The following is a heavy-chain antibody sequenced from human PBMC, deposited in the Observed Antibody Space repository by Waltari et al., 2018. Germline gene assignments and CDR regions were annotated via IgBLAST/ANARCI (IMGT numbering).Heavy chain of an antibody. CDR1: GFTFTKNA. D-gene: IGHD3-10*01. CDR3: ARDRFLLWFGLLDV. J-gene: IGHJ6*02. CDR2: VTGSGGTT. Sequence: EVQILESGGGLVQPGGSLRLSCAASGFTFTKNAMAWGRQAPGKGLGWVSAVTGSGGTTHYADSVKGRFTISRHNSENTIFLQMDSLRVEDTAIYYCARDRFLLWFGLLDVWGQGTTVTISS. V-gene: IGHV3-23*01.